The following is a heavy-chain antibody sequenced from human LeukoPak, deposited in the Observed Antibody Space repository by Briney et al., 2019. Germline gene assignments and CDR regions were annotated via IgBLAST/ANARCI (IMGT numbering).Heavy chain of an antibody. V-gene: IGHV3-9*01. J-gene: IGHJ4*02. CDR2: ISCNSGSI. CDR3: AKDMAYDILTGTPFDY. D-gene: IGHD3-9*01. CDR1: GFTFDDYA. Sequence: GGSLRLSCAASGFTFDDYAMHWVRQAPGKGLEWVSGISCNSGSIGYADSVKGRFTISRDNAKNSLYLQMNSLRAEDTALYYCAKDMAYDILTGTPFDYWGQGTLVTVSS.